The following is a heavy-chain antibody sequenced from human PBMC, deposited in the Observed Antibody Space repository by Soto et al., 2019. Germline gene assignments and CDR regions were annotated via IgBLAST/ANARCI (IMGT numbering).Heavy chain of an antibody. CDR3: ARGYTYDYIWGSYRSQYFDY. D-gene: IGHD3-16*02. CDR2: INHSGST. V-gene: IGHV4-34*01. CDR1: GGSFSGYY. Sequence: QVQLQQWGAGLLKPSETLSLTCAVYGGSFSGYYWSWIRQPPGKGLEWIGEINHSGSTNYNPSLKSRVTISVDTSKNQFSLKLSSVTAADTAVYYCARGYTYDYIWGSYRSQYFDYWGQGTLVTVSS. J-gene: IGHJ4*02.